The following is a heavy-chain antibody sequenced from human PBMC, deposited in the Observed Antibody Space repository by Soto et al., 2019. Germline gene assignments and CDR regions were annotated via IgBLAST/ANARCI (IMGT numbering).Heavy chain of an antibody. V-gene: IGHV3-30-3*01. CDR2: ISYDGSNK. J-gene: IGHJ4*02. CDR1: GFTFSSYA. CDR3: ARGITMIVVVITTALDY. D-gene: IGHD3-22*01. Sequence: QVQLGESGGGVVQPGRSLRLSCAASGFTFSSYAMHWVRQAPDKGLEWVAVISYDGSNKYYADSVKGRFTISRDNSKNTLYLQMNSLRAEDTAVYYCARGITMIVVVITTALDYWGQGTLVTVS.